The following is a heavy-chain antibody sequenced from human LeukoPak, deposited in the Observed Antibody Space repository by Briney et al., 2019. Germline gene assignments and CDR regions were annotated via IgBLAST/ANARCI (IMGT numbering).Heavy chain of an antibody. Sequence: PSETLSLTCTVSGGSISSFYWSWIRQPPGKGLEWIGYIYITGSTNYNPSLKSRVTISVDTSKNQFSLKLSSVTAADTAVYYCARRDYYYYYVDVWGKGTTVTVSS. CDR2: IYITGST. CDR1: GGSISSFY. J-gene: IGHJ6*03. CDR3: ARRDYYYYYVDV. V-gene: IGHV4-4*09.